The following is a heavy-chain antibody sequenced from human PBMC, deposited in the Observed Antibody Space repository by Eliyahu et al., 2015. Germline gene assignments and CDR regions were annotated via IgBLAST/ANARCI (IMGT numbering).Heavy chain of an antibody. Sequence: EVQLXESGGGLVQPGRSLRLSCTASGFTFGXYAXSWVRQAPGKGLEXVSFIRSKAYGGTTEYAASVKGRFTISRDDSKSIAYLQMNSLKTEDTAVYYCTRAPYSSGYHNDAFDIWGQGTMVTVSS. J-gene: IGHJ3*02. V-gene: IGHV3-49*04. D-gene: IGHD3-22*01. CDR2: IRSKAYGGTT. CDR1: GFTFGXYA. CDR3: TRAPYSSGYHNDAFDI.